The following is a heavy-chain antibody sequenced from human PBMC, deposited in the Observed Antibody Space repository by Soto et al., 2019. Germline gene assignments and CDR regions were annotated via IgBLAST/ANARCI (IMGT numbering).Heavy chain of an antibody. CDR2: ICYSGST. Sequence: QVQLQESGPGLVKPSQTLSLTCTVSGGSISSGDYYWSWIRQPPGKGLEWIGYICYSGSTYYNPSLKSRVTISVDTSKNQFSLKLSSVTAADTAVYYCARSRTRAARPGRLDYWGQGTLVTVSS. J-gene: IGHJ4*02. CDR3: ARSRTRAARPGRLDY. V-gene: IGHV4-30-4*01. CDR1: GGSISSGDYY. D-gene: IGHD6-6*01.